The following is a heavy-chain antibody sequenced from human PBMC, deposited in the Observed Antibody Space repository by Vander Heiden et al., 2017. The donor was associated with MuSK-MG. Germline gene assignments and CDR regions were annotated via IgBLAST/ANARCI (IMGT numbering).Heavy chain of an antibody. D-gene: IGHD3-22*01. CDR3: ATLVREDSSGYYWYYYGMDV. J-gene: IGHJ6*02. Sequence: EVQLLESGGGLVQPGGSLRPSCAASGFAFSSCALSWVRQAPGKGLEWVAGITASGASTYYADFVKGRFTISRDNSENTLYLQMNSLRAEDTAAYYCATLVREDSSGYYWYYYGMDVWGQGTTVTVSS. CDR2: ITASGAST. V-gene: IGHV3-23*01. CDR1: GFAFSSCA.